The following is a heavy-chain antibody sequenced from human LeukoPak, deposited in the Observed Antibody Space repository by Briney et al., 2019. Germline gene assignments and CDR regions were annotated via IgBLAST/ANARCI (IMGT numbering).Heavy chain of an antibody. CDR3: ARQGYCSSASCYDGAFDS. D-gene: IGHD2-2*01. CDR1: GGSISSSSYY. V-gene: IGHV4-39*02. CDR2: IYNSGST. J-gene: IGHJ3*02. Sequence: SETPSLTCTVSGGSISSSSYYWGWSRQPPGKGLEWIGSIYNSGSTYYEPSLKSRVTISVDTSKNHFYLKLSSVTAADTAVYYCARQGYCSSASCYDGAFDSWRQATMVTVSS.